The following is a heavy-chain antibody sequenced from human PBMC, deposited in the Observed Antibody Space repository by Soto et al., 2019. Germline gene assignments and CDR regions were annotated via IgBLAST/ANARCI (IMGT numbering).Heavy chain of an antibody. J-gene: IGHJ2*01. V-gene: IGHV3-21*01. D-gene: IGHD1-26*01. CDR3: ARDGPGERIVGAVDYWYFDL. CDR2: ISSSSSYI. CDR1: GFTFSSYS. Sequence: EVQLVESGGGLVKPGGSLRLSCAASGFTFSSYSMNWVRQAPGKGLEWVSSISSSSSYIYYADSVKGRFTISRDNAKNSLYLQMNSLRAEDKAVYYCARDGPGERIVGAVDYWYFDLWGRGTLVTVSS.